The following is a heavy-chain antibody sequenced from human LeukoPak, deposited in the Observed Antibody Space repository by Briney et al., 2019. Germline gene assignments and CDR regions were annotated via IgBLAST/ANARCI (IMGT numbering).Heavy chain of an antibody. CDR3: AKGPYMVRGHYDFDY. CDR1: GFTLSSYD. D-gene: IGHD3-10*01. CDR2: ISGSGGST. Sequence: GGSEGLLRAASGFTLSSYDVNWVRQAPGKGLEWVSGISGSGGSTYYADSVKGRFTISRDNSKNTLYLQMNSLRAEDTAVYYCAKGPYMVRGHYDFDYWGAGALGSVSS. J-gene: IGHJ4*02. V-gene: IGHV3-23*01.